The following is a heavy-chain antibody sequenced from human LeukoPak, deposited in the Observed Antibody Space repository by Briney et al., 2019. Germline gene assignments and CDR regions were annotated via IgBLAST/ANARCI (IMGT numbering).Heavy chain of an antibody. CDR1: GFTFSSYS. CDR2: INYSGST. J-gene: IGHJ3*02. Sequence: GSLRLSCAASGFTFSSYSMYWVRQAPGKGLEWIAYINYSGSTNYNPSLKSRVTISVDTSKNHFSLTLSSVTAADTAVYYCARFGGPHAFDIWGQGTMVTVSS. D-gene: IGHD3-3*01. V-gene: IGHV4-59*01. CDR3: ARFGGPHAFDI.